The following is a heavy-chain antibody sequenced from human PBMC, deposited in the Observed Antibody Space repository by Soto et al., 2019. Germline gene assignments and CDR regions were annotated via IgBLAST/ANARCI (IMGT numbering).Heavy chain of an antibody. CDR1: GYTFANYD. J-gene: IGHJ6*02. D-gene: IGHD6-13*01. CDR3: AREKSSSWYYYYYYGMDV. V-gene: IGHV1-8*01. Sequence: ASXKVSCKASGYTFANYDINWVRQATVQFLAWMGWMNPNSGNTGYAQKFQGRVTMTRNTSISTAYMELSSLRSEDTAVYYCAREKSSSWYYYYYYGMDVWGQGTTVTVSS. CDR2: MNPNSGNT.